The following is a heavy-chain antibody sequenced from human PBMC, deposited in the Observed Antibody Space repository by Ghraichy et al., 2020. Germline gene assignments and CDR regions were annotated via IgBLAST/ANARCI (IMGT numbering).Heavy chain of an antibody. D-gene: IGHD1-1*01. V-gene: IGHV3-72*01. CDR1: GFTFSDYY. Sequence: GVLRLSCAVSGFTFSDYYMDWVRQAPGKGLECVGRSRSKDNSYFTEYAASVKGRFTISRDESTNTLYLQMNSLKTEDTAVYFCARGGTSITGTIDYWGQGTLVTVSS. CDR3: ARGGTSITGTIDY. J-gene: IGHJ4*02. CDR2: SRSKDNSYFT.